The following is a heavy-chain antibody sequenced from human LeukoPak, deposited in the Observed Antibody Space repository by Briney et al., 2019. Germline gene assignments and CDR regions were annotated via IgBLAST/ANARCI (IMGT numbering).Heavy chain of an antibody. CDR3: AKVISQDTATPPAFDI. J-gene: IGHJ3*02. V-gene: IGHV3-33*06. Sequence: GGSLRPSCAASGFTFSSYGMHWVRQAPGKGLEWVAVIWYDGSNKYYADSVKGRFTISRDNSKNTLYLQMNSLRAEDTAVYYCAKVISQDTATPPAFDIWGQGTMVTVSS. D-gene: IGHD5-18*01. CDR1: GFTFSSYG. CDR2: IWYDGSNK.